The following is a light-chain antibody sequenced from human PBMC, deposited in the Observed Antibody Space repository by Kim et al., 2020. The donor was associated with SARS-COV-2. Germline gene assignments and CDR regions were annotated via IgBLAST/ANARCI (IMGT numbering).Light chain of an antibody. CDR2: GKN. CDR3: NSRDSSGKDGD. J-gene: IGLJ2*01. V-gene: IGLV3-19*01. CDR1: SLRSYY. Sequence: SSELTQDPAVSVALGQTVRITCQGDSLRSYYASWYQQKPGQAPVLVIYGKNNRPSGIPDRFSGSSSGNTASLTITGAQAEDEADYYCNSRDSSGKDGDFG.